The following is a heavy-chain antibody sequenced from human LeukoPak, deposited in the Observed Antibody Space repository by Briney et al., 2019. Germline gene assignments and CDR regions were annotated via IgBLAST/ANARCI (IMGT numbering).Heavy chain of an antibody. V-gene: IGHV4-39*01. Sequence: SETPSLTCTVSGGSISSSSYYWGWIRQPPGKGLEWIGSIYYSGSTYYNPSLKSRFTISVDTSKNQFSLKLSSVTAADTAVYYCARIVVRGVMGFEVYWGQGALVTVSS. J-gene: IGHJ4*02. CDR2: IYYSGST. CDR3: ARIVVRGVMGFEVY. CDR1: GGSISSSSYY. D-gene: IGHD3-10*01.